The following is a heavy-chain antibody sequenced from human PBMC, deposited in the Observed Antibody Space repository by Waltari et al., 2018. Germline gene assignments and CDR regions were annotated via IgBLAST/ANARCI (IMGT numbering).Heavy chain of an antibody. J-gene: IGHJ4*02. V-gene: IGHV1-2*02. D-gene: IGHD2-15*01. CDR1: GYTFTDYN. Sequence: QVQLVQSGTEVKKPGASVQVSCTASGYTFTDYNVHWMRQAPGQGLEWMGWITPNSGEINYAQKFQGRVTMTRDTSIRTAYMELRSLTSDDTAVYYCARGFCSGGTCYGGGWGQGTLVTVSS. CDR3: ARGFCSGGTCYGGG. CDR2: ITPNSGEI.